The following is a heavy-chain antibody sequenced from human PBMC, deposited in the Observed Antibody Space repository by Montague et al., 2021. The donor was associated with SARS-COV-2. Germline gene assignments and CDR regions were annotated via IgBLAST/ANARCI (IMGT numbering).Heavy chain of an antibody. D-gene: IGHD3-3*01. Sequence: IYYSGSTYYNPSLKSRVTISVDTSKNQFSLKLSSVTAADTAVYYCARKASRDITIFGVVTAPSYFDEGGQGTLV. J-gene: IGHJ4*02. V-gene: IGHV4-39*01. CDR3: ARKASRDITIFGVVTAPSYFDE. CDR2: IYYSGST.